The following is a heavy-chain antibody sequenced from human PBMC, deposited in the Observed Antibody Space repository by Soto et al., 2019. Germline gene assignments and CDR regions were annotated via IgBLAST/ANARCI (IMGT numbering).Heavy chain of an antibody. CDR1: GCSINSYC. CDR2: IFDSGNA. D-gene: IGHD6-25*01. V-gene: IGHV4-59*08. CDR3: ARHRGPPGAKFYFEN. J-gene: IGHJ4*02. Sequence: SETLSLTCTVSGCSINSYCWSWVRQPPGKGLEWIAYIFDSGNANYNPSLQSRGTISVDTSKNQFSPKLTSVTAADPAVYYCARHRGPPGAKFYFENWGQGARVTAPS.